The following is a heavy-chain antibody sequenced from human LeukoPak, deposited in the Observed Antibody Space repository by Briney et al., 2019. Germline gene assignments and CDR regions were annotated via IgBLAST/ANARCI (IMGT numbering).Heavy chain of an antibody. V-gene: IGHV1-2*02. D-gene: IGHD2-2*01. J-gene: IGHJ6*02. CDR2: INPNSGGT. CDR3: ARDGVVVPAEGMDV. CDR1: GYTFTGYY. Sequence: GASVKVSCKASGYTFTGYYMHWERQAPGQGLEWMGWINPNSGGTNYAQKFQGRVTMTRDTSISTAYMELSRLRSDDTAVYYCARDGVVVPAEGMDVWGQGTTVTVPS.